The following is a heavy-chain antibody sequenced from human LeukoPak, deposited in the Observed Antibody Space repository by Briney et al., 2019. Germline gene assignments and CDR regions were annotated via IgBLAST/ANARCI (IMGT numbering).Heavy chain of an antibody. J-gene: IGHJ4*02. D-gene: IGHD6-19*01. CDR2: INPNSGET. CDR3: AFNLWKPGLEAHGRS. CDR1: GYTITDYY. V-gene: IGHV1-2*02. Sequence: GSVKVSCKSSGYTITDYYIHWVRQAPGQGLEWMGWINPNSGETFYAQRFQGRVTMTRDTSIRTAYMVLTSLTSDDTAVYYCAFNLWKPGLEAHGRSWGQGTLVTVSS.